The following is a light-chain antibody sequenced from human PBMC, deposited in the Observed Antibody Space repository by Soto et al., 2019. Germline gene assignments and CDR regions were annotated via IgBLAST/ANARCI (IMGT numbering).Light chain of an antibody. CDR1: SSDVGGYNY. CDR3: SSYVGTNTYV. J-gene: IGLJ1*01. Sequence: LTQPPSASGSPGQSVTISCTGTSSDVGGYNYVSWYQQHPGKAPKLLIYEVSRRPSGVPDRFSGSKSGNTASLTVSGLQAEDEADYYCSSYVGTNTYVFGTGTKVTVL. V-gene: IGLV2-8*01. CDR2: EVS.